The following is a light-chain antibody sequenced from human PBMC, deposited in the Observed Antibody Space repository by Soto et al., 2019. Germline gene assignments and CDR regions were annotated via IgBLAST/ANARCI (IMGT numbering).Light chain of an antibody. J-gene: IGKJ5*01. Sequence: IVMKRSPATLSFSKKERVTRACRASQSVRSNLAWYQQKPGQSPRLLIYGASTRATGIPARFSGSGSGTDFTLTISSLQPEDFATYYCQQSYSSPIPFGQVTLPEIK. CDR2: GAS. V-gene: IGKV3-15*01. CDR3: QQSYSSPIP. CDR1: QSVRSN.